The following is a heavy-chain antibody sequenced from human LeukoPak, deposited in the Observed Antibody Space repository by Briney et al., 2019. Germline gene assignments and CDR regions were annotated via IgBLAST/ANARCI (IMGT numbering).Heavy chain of an antibody. CDR1: GGSISSSSYY. CDR3: ARVPETYSYGLLLFDY. V-gene: IGHV4-39*07. CDR2: IYYSGST. Sequence: SETLSLTCTVSGGSISSSSYYWGWIRQPPGKGLEWIGSIYYSGSTYYNPSLKSRVTISVDTSKNQFSLKLSSVTAADTAVYYCARVPETYSYGLLLFDYWGQGTLVTVSS. D-gene: IGHD5-18*01. J-gene: IGHJ4*02.